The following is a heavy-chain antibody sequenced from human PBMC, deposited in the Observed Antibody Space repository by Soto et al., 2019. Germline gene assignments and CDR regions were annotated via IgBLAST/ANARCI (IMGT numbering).Heavy chain of an antibody. V-gene: IGHV3-30*18. CDR1: GFTFSSYG. CDR3: AKDPVVLMVYTIPYFDY. J-gene: IGHJ4*02. Sequence: QVQLVESGGGVVQPGRSLRLSCAASGFTFSSYGMHWVRQAPGKGLEWVAVISYDGSDKYYADSLKGRFTISRDNSKNTRYLQMNSLRSEDTAVYYCAKDPVVLMVYTIPYFDYWGQGTLVTVSS. D-gene: IGHD2-8*01. CDR2: ISYDGSDK.